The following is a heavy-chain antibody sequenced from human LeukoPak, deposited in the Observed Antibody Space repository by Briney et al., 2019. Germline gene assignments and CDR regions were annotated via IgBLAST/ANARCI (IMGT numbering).Heavy chain of an antibody. CDR1: GFIFRDYW. CDR3: AASRWSGALDF. J-gene: IGHJ4*02. Sequence: GGSLRLSCAASGFIFRDYWMLWVRQVPGKGLIWVSRIDRDGFPTIYADSVKGRFTVSRDNARNTLYLQMNNLRDEDSAVYYCAASRWSGALDFWGKGSLVTVSS. D-gene: IGHD3-3*01. V-gene: IGHV3-74*01. CDR2: IDRDGFPT.